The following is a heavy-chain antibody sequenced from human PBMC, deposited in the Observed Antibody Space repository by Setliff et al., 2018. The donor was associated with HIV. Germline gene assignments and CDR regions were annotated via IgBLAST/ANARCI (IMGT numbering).Heavy chain of an antibody. CDR1: GGTFSSYA. D-gene: IGHD2-15*01. J-gene: IGHJ6*02. Sequence: SVKVSCKASGGTFSSYAISWVRQAPGQGLEWMGGIIPILGIANYAQKFQGRVTITADKSTSTAYMELSSLRSEDTAVYYCARALYCSGGSCYSHYYYGMDVWGQGTTVTVSS. CDR3: ARALYCSGGSCYSHYYYGMDV. V-gene: IGHV1-69*10. CDR2: IIPILGIA.